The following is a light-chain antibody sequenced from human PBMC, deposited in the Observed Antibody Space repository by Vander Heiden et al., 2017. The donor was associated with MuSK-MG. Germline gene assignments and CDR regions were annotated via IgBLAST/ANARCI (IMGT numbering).Light chain of an antibody. CDR2: LDY. V-gene: IGLV1-44*01. Sequence: QSVLTKPTYTSGITSQRVNLSYPGSSFNIGSNAVSWFPQLPGTAPKLLFYLDYQRPSVVPDLFSGTRSGTSSSLAISGLQSDDEADYYCAAWHDSRKGFVFGPGTMVSVL. J-gene: IGLJ1*01. CDR3: AAWHDSRKGFV. CDR1: SFNIGSNA.